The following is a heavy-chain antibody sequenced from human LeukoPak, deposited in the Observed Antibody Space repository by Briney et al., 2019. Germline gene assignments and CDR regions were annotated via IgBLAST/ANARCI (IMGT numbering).Heavy chain of an antibody. V-gene: IGHV4-59*12. CDR1: GGSISSYY. D-gene: IGHD2-15*01. J-gene: IGHJ4*02. CDR2: INFSGTT. Sequence: SETLSLTCTVSGGSISSYYWSWIRQPPGKGLEWIGYINFSGTTKYNSSFKSRVTISVDKSKNQFSLKLSSVTAADTAVYYCARDLIGYCSGGSCPHWGQGTLVTVSS. CDR3: ARDLIGYCSGGSCPH.